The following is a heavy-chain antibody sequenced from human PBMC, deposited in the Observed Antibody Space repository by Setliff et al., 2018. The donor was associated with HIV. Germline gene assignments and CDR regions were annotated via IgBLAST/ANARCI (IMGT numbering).Heavy chain of an antibody. D-gene: IGHD1-26*01. J-gene: IGHJ4*02. Sequence: GASVKVSCKISGYTLTELSRHWVRQAPGKGLEWMGRFDPEDGESIYAQKFQGRVTMTDDTSADTAYMELRSLTSEDTAVYYCATDHGAAGAFDYWGQGTLVTSPQ. CDR2: FDPEDGES. V-gene: IGHV1-24*01. CDR1: GYTLTELS. CDR3: ATDHGAAGAFDY.